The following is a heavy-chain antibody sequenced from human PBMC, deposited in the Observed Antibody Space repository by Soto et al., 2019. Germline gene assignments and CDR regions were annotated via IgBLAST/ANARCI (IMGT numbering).Heavy chain of an antibody. V-gene: IGHV3-30-3*01. CDR2: ISYDGSNK. D-gene: IGHD2-15*01. CDR3: ARGRGAVVAVPATDAFDI. Sequence: PGGSLRLSCAASGFTFSSYAMHWVRQAPGKGLEWVAVISYDGSNKYYADSVKGRFTISRDNSKNTLYLQMNSLRAEDTAVYYCARGRGAVVAVPATDAFDIWGQGTMVTVSS. CDR1: GFTFSSYA. J-gene: IGHJ3*02.